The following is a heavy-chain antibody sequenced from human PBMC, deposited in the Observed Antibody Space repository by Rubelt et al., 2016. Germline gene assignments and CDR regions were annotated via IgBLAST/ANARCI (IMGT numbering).Heavy chain of an antibody. J-gene: IGHJ6*02. CDR1: GGSISSSSYY. D-gene: IGHD3-3*02. Sequence: QLQLQESGPGLVMPSETLSLTCTVSGGSISSSSYYWGWIRQPPGKGLEWIGEINHSGSTNYNPSLKSRATIEVSTPKNQFSLKLSTVTAAGTAVYYCARGIRAILYYGMDVWGQGTTVTVAS. CDR2: INHSGST. CDR3: ARGIRAILYYGMDV. V-gene: IGHV4-39*07.